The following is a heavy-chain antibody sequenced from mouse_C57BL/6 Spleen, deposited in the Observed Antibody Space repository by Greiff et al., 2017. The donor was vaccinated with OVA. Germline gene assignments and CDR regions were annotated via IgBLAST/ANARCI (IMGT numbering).Heavy chain of an antibody. J-gene: IGHJ4*01. V-gene: IGHV1-62-2*01. CDR3: ARHEALYGSSSFYAMDY. CDR2: FYPGSGSI. D-gene: IGHD1-1*01. Sequence: QVQLQQSGAELVKPGASVKLSCKASGYTFTEYTIHWVKQRSGQGLEWIGWFYPGSGSIKYNEKFKDKATLTADKSSSTVYMELSRLTSEDSAVYFCARHEALYGSSSFYAMDYWGQGTSVTVSS. CDR1: GYTFTEYT.